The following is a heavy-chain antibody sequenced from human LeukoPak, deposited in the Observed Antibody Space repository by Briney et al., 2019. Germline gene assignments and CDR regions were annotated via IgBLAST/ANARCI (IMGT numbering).Heavy chain of an antibody. CDR1: GFAVSSNY. Sequence: GGSLRLSCAASGFAVSSNYMSWVRQAPGKGLAWVSVIYDDGTTYYADSVKGRFTISRDNSKNTLYLQMNSLRAEDTAVYYCARDRGVSGWPRYFQHWGQGTLVTVSS. J-gene: IGHJ1*01. CDR3: ARDRGVSGWPRYFQH. V-gene: IGHV3-53*01. CDR2: IYDDGTT. D-gene: IGHD6-19*01.